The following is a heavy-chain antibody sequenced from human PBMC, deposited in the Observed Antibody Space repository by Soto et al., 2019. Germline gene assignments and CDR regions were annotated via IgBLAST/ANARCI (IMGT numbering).Heavy chain of an antibody. CDR2: INHSGST. CDR1: GGSFSGYY. Sequence: PSETLSLTCAVYGGSFSGYYWSWIRQPPGKGLEWIGEINHSGSTNYNPSLKSRVTISVNTSKNQFSLKLSSVTAADTAVYYCARGAGENGHKIVSRLDYWGQGTLVTVSS. D-gene: IGHD2-15*01. V-gene: IGHV4-34*01. J-gene: IGHJ4*02. CDR3: ARGAGENGHKIVSRLDY.